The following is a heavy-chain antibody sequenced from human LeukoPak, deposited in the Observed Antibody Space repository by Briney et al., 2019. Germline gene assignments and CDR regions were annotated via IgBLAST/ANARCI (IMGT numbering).Heavy chain of an antibody. D-gene: IGHD3-22*01. V-gene: IGHV4-4*07. J-gene: IGHJ4*02. Sequence: SETLSLTCTVSGGSISSYYWSWIRQPAGKGLEWIGRIYTSGSTNYNPSLKSRVTISVDTSKNQFSLKLSSVTAADTAVYYCARVITMIVVVDYWGQGTLVTVSS. CDR3: ARVITMIVVVDY. CDR1: GGSISSYY. CDR2: IYTSGST.